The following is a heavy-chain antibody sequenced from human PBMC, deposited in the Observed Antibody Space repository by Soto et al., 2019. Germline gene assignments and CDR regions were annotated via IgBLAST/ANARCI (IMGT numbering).Heavy chain of an antibody. J-gene: IGHJ4*02. V-gene: IGHV3-53*01. CDR1: GFTTNY. Sequence: PGGSLRLSCAASGFTTNYMTWVRQAPGKGLECVSVLYGGGTTYYADSVKGRFTISRDTSNNTLYLQTNSLRAEDTAVYYCSRARGYSDSRGYSGYYFDPWGQETLVTVSS. CDR3: SRARGYSDSRGYSGYYFDP. D-gene: IGHD3-22*01. CDR2: LYGGGTT.